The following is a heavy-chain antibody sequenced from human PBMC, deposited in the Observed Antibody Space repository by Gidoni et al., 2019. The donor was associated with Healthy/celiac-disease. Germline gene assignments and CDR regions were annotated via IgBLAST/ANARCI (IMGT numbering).Heavy chain of an antibody. J-gene: IGHJ3*02. CDR3: ARDGTKDAFDI. D-gene: IGHD1-26*01. Sequence: EVQLVESGGGLVKPGGSLRLSCAASGFTFSSYSMKWVRQAPGKGLAGVSSISSSSSYIYYADSVKGRFTISRDNAKNSLYLQMNSLRAEDTAVYYCARDGTKDAFDIWGQGTMVTVSS. CDR2: ISSSSSYI. CDR1: GFTFSSYS. V-gene: IGHV3-21*01.